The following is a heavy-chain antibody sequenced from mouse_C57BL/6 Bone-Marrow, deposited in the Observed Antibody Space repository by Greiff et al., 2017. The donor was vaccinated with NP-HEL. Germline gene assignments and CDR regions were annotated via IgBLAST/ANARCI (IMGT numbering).Heavy chain of an antibody. J-gene: IGHJ2*01. CDR1: GYSITSGYY. V-gene: IGHV3-6*01. Sequence: VQLQQSGPGLVKPSQSLSLTCSVTGYSITSGYYWNWIRQFPGNKLEWMGYISYDGSNNYNPSLKNRISITRDTSKNQFFLKLNSVTTEDTATYYCARDWDGYWGQGTTLTVSS. D-gene: IGHD4-1*01. CDR3: ARDWDGY. CDR2: ISYDGSN.